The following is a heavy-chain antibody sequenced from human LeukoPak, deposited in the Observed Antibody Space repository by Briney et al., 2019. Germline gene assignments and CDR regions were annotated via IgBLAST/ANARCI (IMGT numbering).Heavy chain of an antibody. J-gene: IGHJ6*02. CDR1: GFTVSSNY. CDR2: IYSGGST. V-gene: IGHV3-53*01. D-gene: IGHD4-17*01. CDR3: ASVATVTTWDYYYGMDV. Sequence: PGGSLRLSCAASGFTVSSNYMSWVRQAPGKGLEWVSVIYSGGSTYYADSVKGRFTISRDNSKNTLYLQMNSLRAEDTAVYYCASVATVTTWDYYYGMDVWGQGTTVTVSS.